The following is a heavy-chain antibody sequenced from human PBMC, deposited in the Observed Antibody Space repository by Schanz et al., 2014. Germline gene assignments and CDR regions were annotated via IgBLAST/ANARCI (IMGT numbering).Heavy chain of an antibody. V-gene: IGHV3-7*01. J-gene: IGHJ4*02. CDR2: IKEDGSKK. CDR1: GFTFTGHW. D-gene: IGHD3-22*01. CDR3: AKSYDTSGYSGFDY. Sequence: DVQLVESGGGLVQPGGSLRLSCAASGFTFTGHWMSWVRQAPGKGLEWVANIKEDGSKKYYVDSVRGRFTISRDNAKNSLYLQLNSLTAEDTAVYFCAKSYDTSGYSGFDYWGQGTLVTVSS.